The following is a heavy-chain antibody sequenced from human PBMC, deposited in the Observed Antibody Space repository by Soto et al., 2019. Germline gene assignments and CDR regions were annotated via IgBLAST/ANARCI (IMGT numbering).Heavy chain of an antibody. D-gene: IGHD3-22*01. CDR2: ISAYNGNT. CDR3: ARDLMGYYYDSSGDAFDF. CDR1: GYTCTSYG. V-gene: IGHV1-18*01. J-gene: IGHJ3*01. Sequence: ASLKVSCNASGYTCTSYGISWVLQAPGQGLEWMGWISAYNGNTNYAQKLQGRVTMTTDTSTSTAYMELRSLRSDDTAVYYCARDLMGYYYDSSGDAFDFWGQGTVVTVAS.